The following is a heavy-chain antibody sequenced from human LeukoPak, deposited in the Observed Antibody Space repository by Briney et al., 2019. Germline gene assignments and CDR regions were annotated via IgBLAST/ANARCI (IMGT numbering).Heavy chain of an antibody. CDR3: ASLSSNYYDSSGFDY. V-gene: IGHV1-2*02. Sequence: ASVKVSCKASGYTFTGYYMHWVRQAPGQGLEWMGWINPNSGGTNYAQKFQGSVTMTSDTSISTAYMELSRLRSDDTAVYYCASLSSNYYDSSGFDYWGQGTLVTVSS. D-gene: IGHD3-22*01. CDR2: INPNSGGT. J-gene: IGHJ4*02. CDR1: GYTFTGYY.